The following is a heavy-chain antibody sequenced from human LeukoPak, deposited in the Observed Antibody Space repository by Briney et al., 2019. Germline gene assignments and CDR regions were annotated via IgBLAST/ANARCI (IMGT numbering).Heavy chain of an antibody. CDR3: AKDRVSPGFNWFDP. D-gene: IGHD2/OR15-2a*01. CDR1: GFTFSSYS. CDR2: INGRGDNT. V-gene: IGHV3-23*01. J-gene: IGHJ5*02. Sequence: GGSLRLSCAASGFTFSSYSMNWVRQAPGKGLEWVSAINGRGDNTYYADFVKGRFTISRDNSKGTVYLQMNSLRTEDTAVYYCAKDRVSPGFNWFDPWGQGTLVTVSS.